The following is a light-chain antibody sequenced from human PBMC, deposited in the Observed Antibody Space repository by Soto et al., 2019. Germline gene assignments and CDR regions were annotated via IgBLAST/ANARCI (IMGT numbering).Light chain of an antibody. CDR2: AAS. CDR3: QQANSFPIT. V-gene: IGKV1-12*01. J-gene: IGKJ5*01. Sequence: DIQMTQSPSFVSASVGDRVTITCRASQDISSWLAWYQQKPGKAPNLLIYAASSLQSGVPSRFSGSGSGTDFTLTISSLQPEDFATYYCQQANSFPITFGQGTRLEIK. CDR1: QDISSW.